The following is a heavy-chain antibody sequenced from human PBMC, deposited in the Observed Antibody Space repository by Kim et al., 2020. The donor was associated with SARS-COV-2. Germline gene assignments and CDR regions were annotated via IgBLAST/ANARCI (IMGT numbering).Heavy chain of an antibody. D-gene: IGHD3-9*01. J-gene: IGHJ6*02. CDR3: TREIRYFDWLFRSDYYYFATDV. Sequence: GGSLRLSCTASGFTFGDYAMSWVRQAPGKGLEWVGFIRSKAYGGTTEYAASVKGRFTISRDDSKSIADLQMNSLKTEDTAVYYCTREIRYFDWLFRSDYYYFATDVWGQGTPCTVSS. CDR2: IRSKAYGGTT. V-gene: IGHV3-49*04. CDR1: GFTFGDYA.